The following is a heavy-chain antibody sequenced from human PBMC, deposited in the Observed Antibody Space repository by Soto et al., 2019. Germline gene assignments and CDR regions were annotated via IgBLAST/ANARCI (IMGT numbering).Heavy chain of an antibody. CDR1: GFMFTSSA. D-gene: IGHD3-3*01. CDR3: SAVLVLRFWKWLPAYFAY. J-gene: IGHJ4*02. V-gene: IGHV1-58*01. Sequence: QMQVVQSGPEVKKPGTSVKVSCKTSGFMFTSSAVQWVRQARGQRLEWIGWLVVGSGNTHYAQHFQERVTLTRVMSTSTAYMELSILISENTAVYYCSAVLVLRFWKWLPAYFAYLRPGTLVTVS. CDR2: LVVGSGNT.